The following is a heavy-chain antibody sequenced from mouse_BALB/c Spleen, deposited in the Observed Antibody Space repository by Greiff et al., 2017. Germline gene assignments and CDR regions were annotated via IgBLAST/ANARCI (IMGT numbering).Heavy chain of an antibody. CDR1: GYTFTSSW. CDR3: ARAGGNYDAMDY. Sequence: VQLQESGSVLVRPGASVKLSCKASGYTFTSSWMHWAKQRPGQGLEWIGEIHPNSGNTNYNEKFKGKATLTVDTSSSTAYVDLSSLTSEDSAVFYCARAGGNYDAMDYWGQGTSVTVSS. V-gene: IGHV1S130*01. CDR2: IHPNSGNT. D-gene: IGHD2-1*01. J-gene: IGHJ4*01.